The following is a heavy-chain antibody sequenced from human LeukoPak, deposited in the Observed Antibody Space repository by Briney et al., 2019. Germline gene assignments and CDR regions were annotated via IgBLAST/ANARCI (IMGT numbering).Heavy chain of an antibody. D-gene: IGHD1-26*01. V-gene: IGHV3-53*01. CDR1: GFTVSSNY. CDR3: ASPYSGSYLRYEDAFDI. Sequence: GGSLRLSCAASGFTVSSNYMSWVRQAPGKGLEWVSVIYSGGSTYYADSVKGRFTISRDNSKNTLYLQMNSLRAEDTAVYYCASPYSGSYLRYEDAFDIWGQGTMVTVSS. J-gene: IGHJ3*02. CDR2: IYSGGST.